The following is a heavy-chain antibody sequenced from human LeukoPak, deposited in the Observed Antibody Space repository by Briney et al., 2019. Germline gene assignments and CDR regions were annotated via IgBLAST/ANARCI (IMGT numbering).Heavy chain of an antibody. CDR3: ARGDGVYVY. CDR1: GFTVSSNY. J-gene: IGHJ4*02. D-gene: IGHD5/OR15-5a*01. CDR2: IYFGGTT. Sequence: PGGSLRLSCAASGFTVSSNYMTWVRQAPGQGLEWVSVIYFGGTTYYADSVKGRFTISRDNSKNTVYLQMNSLRVEDTAVYYCARGDGVYVYWGQGTLVTVYS. V-gene: IGHV3-53*01.